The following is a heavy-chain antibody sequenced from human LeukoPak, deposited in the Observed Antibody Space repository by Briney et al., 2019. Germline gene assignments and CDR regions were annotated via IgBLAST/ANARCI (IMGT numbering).Heavy chain of an antibody. V-gene: IGHV3-23*01. Sequence: GGSLRLSCAASGFTFSKSAMTWVRQAPGKGLEWVSSINSSGGSTYYVDSGKGRFTISRDNSKNTLYLQMNSLRAEDTAVYYCAKGPGYSSGWYYLYWGQGTLVTVSS. D-gene: IGHD6-19*01. CDR1: GFTFSKSA. J-gene: IGHJ4*02. CDR3: AKGPGYSSGWYYLY. CDR2: INSSGGST.